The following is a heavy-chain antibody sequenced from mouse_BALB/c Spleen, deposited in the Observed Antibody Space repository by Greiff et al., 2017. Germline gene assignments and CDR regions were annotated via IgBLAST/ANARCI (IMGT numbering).Heavy chain of an antibody. Sequence: VQLQQPGAELVKPGASVKLSCKASGYTFTSYWMHWVKQRPGQGLEWIGEINPSNGRTNYNEKFKSKATLTVDKSSSTAYMQLSSLTSEDSAVYYCARSSLRLGFAYWGQGTLVTVSA. J-gene: IGHJ3*01. CDR1: GYTFTSYW. CDR2: INPSNGRT. CDR3: ARSSLRLGFAY. D-gene: IGHD1-2*01. V-gene: IGHV1S81*02.